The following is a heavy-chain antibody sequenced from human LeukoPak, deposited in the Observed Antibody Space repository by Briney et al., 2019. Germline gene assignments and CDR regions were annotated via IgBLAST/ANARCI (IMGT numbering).Heavy chain of an antibody. D-gene: IGHD3-22*01. Sequence: SETLSLTCTVSGGSISSSSYYWGWIRQPPGKGLEWIGSIYYSGSTYYNPSLKSRVTISVDTSKNQFSLKLSSVTAADTAVYYCARVDYYDSSGYYWTYYFDYWGQGTLVTVSS. J-gene: IGHJ4*02. CDR1: GGSISSSSYY. CDR2: IYYSGST. V-gene: IGHV4-39*07. CDR3: ARVDYYDSSGYYWTYYFDY.